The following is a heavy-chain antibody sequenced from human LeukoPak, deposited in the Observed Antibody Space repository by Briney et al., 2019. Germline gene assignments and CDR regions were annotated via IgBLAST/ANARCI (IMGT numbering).Heavy chain of an antibody. D-gene: IGHD4-17*01. CDR1: GFTVSSNY. J-gene: IGHJ6*02. CDR2: IYSGGST. CDR3: AKDIGTGGDNYYYGMDV. V-gene: IGHV3-53*05. Sequence: PGGSLRLSCAASGFTVSSNYMSWVRQAPGKGLEWVSVIYSGGSTYYADSVKGRFTISRDNAKNSLYLQMNSLRAEDTALYYCAKDIGTGGDNYYYGMDVWGQGTTVTVSS.